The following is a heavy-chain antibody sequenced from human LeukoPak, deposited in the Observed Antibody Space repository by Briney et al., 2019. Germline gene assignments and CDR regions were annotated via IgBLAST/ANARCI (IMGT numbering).Heavy chain of an antibody. Sequence: SQTLSLTCTVSGGSISSGGYYWSWIRQHPGKGLERIGYIYYSGSTNYNPSLKSRVTISVDTSKNQFSLRLTSVTAADTAVYYCARVYDTSGYYADFWGQGSLVTVSS. D-gene: IGHD3-22*01. CDR2: IYYSGST. CDR3: ARVYDTSGYYADF. J-gene: IGHJ4*02. CDR1: GGSISSGGYY. V-gene: IGHV4-30-4*08.